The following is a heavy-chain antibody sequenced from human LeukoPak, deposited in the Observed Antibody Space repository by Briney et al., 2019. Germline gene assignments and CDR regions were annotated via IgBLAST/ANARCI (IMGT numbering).Heavy chain of an antibody. V-gene: IGHV3-15*01. CDR2: IKSKPDGGTT. CDR1: RFTFSNAW. D-gene: IGHD3-16*01. CDR3: ATGGYYFDY. J-gene: IGHJ4*02. Sequence: GGSLRLSCAGSRFTFSNAWMNWVRQAPGKGLEWLGRIKSKPDGGTTDYAAPVKGRFTISRDDSKSTVFLQINSLQTEDTAVYYCATGGYYFDYWGQGTLVTISS.